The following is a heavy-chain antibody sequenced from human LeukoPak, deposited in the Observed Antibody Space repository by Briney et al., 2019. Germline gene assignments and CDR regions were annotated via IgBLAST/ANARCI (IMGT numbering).Heavy chain of an antibody. J-gene: IGHJ4*02. Sequence: SETPSLTCTVSGYSISSGYYWGWIRQPPGKGLEWIGSIYHSGSTYYNPSLKSRVTISVDTSKNQFSLKLSSVTAADTAVYYCASLPYPALLEESDYWGQGTLVTVSS. V-gene: IGHV4-38-2*02. D-gene: IGHD2-21*01. CDR3: ASLPYPALLEESDY. CDR2: IYHSGST. CDR1: GYSISSGYY.